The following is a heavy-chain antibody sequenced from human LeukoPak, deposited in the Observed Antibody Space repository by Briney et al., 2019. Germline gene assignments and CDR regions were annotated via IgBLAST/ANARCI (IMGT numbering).Heavy chain of an antibody. J-gene: IGHJ4*02. Sequence: GGSLRLSCAASGFTFSSNAMRWVRQAPGKGLGWVAVISSDGSSEYYADTVKGRFTISRDNYQNTLYLQIDSLRPEDTAVYYCARDAVSSIQLRNEMDYWGQGTLVTVSS. D-gene: IGHD5-18*01. CDR2: ISSDGSSE. CDR1: GFTFSSNA. V-gene: IGHV3-30-3*01. CDR3: ARDAVSSIQLRNEMDY.